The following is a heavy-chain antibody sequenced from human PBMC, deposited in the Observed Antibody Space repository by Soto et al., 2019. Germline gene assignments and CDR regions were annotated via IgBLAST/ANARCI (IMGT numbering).Heavy chain of an antibody. Sequence: GGSLRLSCTASGFTFSSFGMHWVRQTPGKGLEWVAVISYDGSKKYYADSVKGRFSISRDNPNKTLYLQMDSLRPEDTAVYYCARATGSRPPRFDYWGQGTLVTVSS. V-gene: IGHV3-30*03. J-gene: IGHJ4*02. CDR1: GFTFSSFG. CDR2: ISYDGSKK. D-gene: IGHD3-10*01. CDR3: ARATGSRPPRFDY.